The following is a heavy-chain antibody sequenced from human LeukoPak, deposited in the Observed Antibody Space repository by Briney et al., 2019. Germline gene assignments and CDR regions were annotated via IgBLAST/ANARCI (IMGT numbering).Heavy chain of an antibody. CDR2: ISAYNGNT. D-gene: IGHD3-22*01. Sequence: ASVKVSCEASGYTFTSYGISWVRQAPGQGLEWMGWISAYNGNTNYAQKLQGRVTMTTDTSTSTAYMELRSLRSDDTAVYYCARVLSSYYDSSGYYDWGQGTLVTVSS. J-gene: IGHJ4*02. V-gene: IGHV1-18*01. CDR3: ARVLSSYYDSSGYYD. CDR1: GYTFTSYG.